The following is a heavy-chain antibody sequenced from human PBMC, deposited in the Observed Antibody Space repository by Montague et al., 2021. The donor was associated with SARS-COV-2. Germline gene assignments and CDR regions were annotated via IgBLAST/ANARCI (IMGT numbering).Heavy chain of an antibody. CDR2: ISSSGGGSTK. CDR3: ARDRDWDDWCGMDV. D-gene: IGHD2-21*01. J-gene: IGHJ6*02. V-gene: IGHV3-48*03. CDR1: GFISSSYE. Sequence: SLSLSCAASGFISSSYEMNWVRQAPGKGLEWISYISSSGGGSTKHYTDSVKGRFTISRDNAKNSLYLQMNSLRVEDTAIYYCARDRDWDDWCGMDVWGQGTTVTVSS.